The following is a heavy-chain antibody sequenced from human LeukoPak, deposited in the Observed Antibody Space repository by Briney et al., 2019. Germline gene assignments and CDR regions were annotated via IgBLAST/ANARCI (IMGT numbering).Heavy chain of an antibody. J-gene: IGHJ6*02. CDR2: ISYSGST. Sequence: SETLSLTCTVSGGSVSTDNYYWSWIRQPPGKGLEWIEFISYSGSTTYNPSLKSRVTISVDTSKNQFSLKLSSVTAADTAVYYCARSTVLYGMDVWGQGTTVTVSS. CDR1: GGSVSTDNYY. V-gene: IGHV4-61*01. CDR3: ARSTVLYGMDV. D-gene: IGHD2/OR15-2a*01.